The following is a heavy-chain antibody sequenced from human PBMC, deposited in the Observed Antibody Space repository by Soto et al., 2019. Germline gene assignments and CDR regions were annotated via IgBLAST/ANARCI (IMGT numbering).Heavy chain of an antibody. Sequence: GWSLRLSCAASGFTFSSYSMNWVRQAPGKGLEWVSSISSSSSSYIYYADSVKGRFTISRDNAKNSLYLQMNSLRAEDTAVYYCARDLVRVVPAAIPPGGMDVWGQGTTVTVSS. CDR2: ISSSSSSYI. CDR1: GFTFSSYS. D-gene: IGHD2-2*02. CDR3: ARDLVRVVPAAIPPGGMDV. V-gene: IGHV3-21*01. J-gene: IGHJ6*02.